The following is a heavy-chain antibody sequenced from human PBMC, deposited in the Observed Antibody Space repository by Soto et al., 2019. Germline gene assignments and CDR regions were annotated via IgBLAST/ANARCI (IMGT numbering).Heavy chain of an antibody. V-gene: IGHV4-30-4*01. J-gene: IGHJ6*02. Sequence: PSETLSVTCTVSGGTISSGDYYWSWIRQPPGKGLEWIGYIYYSGSTYYNPSLKSRVTISVDTSKNQFSLKLSSVTAADTAVYYCARVLTMIVARGIYYYYGMGVWGQGTTVTVSS. CDR3: ARVLTMIVARGIYYYYGMGV. D-gene: IGHD3-22*01. CDR2: IYYSGST. CDR1: GGTISSGDYY.